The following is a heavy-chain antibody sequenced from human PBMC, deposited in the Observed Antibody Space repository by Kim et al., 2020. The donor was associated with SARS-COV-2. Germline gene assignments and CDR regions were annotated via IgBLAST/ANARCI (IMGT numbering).Heavy chain of an antibody. J-gene: IGHJ6*02. Sequence: GESLKISCKSSGYNFTTDWITWVRQMPGKGLEWMGRIDPSDSYTNYNPSFRGHVTISVDKSINTAYLQWSSLKTSDTAMYYCARHAWSFYGSGSPYGLDVWGQGTTIIVSS. D-gene: IGHD3-10*01. CDR1: GYNFTTDW. V-gene: IGHV5-10-1*01. CDR3: ARHAWSFYGSGSPYGLDV. CDR2: IDPSDSYT.